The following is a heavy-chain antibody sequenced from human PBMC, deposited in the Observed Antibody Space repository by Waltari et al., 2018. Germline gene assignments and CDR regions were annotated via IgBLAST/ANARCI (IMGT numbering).Heavy chain of an antibody. J-gene: IGHJ4*02. D-gene: IGHD2-8*02. CDR3: AADRGVGLYFDY. CDR2: IYHSGKT. V-gene: IGHV4-4*02. Sequence: QVQLQESGPGLVKPSGTLSLTCAVSGDAISSKYWWRWVRQSPGKGLEWIGEIYHSGKTYHNPSLKSRVTISVDKSKNQFSLNLSSVTAADTAVYYCAADRGVGLYFDYWGQGTLVTVSS. CDR1: GDAISSKYW.